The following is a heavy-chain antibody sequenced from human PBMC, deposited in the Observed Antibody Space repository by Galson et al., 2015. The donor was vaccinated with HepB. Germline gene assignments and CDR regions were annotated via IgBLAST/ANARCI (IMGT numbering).Heavy chain of an antibody. Sequence: SLRLSCAASGFTFSSYVIHWVRQAPGRGLEWVAVISYDGSNKFYVDSVKGRFTISRDNSKNTLYLQMNSLRAEDTAVYYCAKEQWELPYFDYWGQGTLVTVSS. CDR2: ISYDGSNK. V-gene: IGHV3-30*18. CDR1: GFTFSSYV. D-gene: IGHD1-26*01. J-gene: IGHJ4*02. CDR3: AKEQWELPYFDY.